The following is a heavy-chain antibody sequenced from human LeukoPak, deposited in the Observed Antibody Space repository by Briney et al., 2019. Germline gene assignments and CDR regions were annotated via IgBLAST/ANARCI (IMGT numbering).Heavy chain of an antibody. CDR3: EGLLGATHDL. Sequence: GGSLRRSCAASGFTFSTYEVNWVREAPGKGLEWLSYISGSRNTIKYADYVKGRFTISRDNAKNSLYLQMNSLRAEDTAVYYCEGLLGATHDLWGRGTLVTVSS. V-gene: IGHV3-48*03. J-gene: IGHJ5*02. D-gene: IGHD1-26*01. CDR2: ISGSRNTI. CDR1: GFTFSTYE.